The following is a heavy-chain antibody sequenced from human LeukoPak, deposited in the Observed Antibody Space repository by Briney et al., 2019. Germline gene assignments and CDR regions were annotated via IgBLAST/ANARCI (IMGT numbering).Heavy chain of an antibody. CDR1: GFTFFNYA. CDR3: AKDRGGGSGSSNLFDY. Sequence: PGGSLRLSCAASGFTFFNYAMSWVRQSPGKGLEWVSIISGSGGNTNYADSVKGRFTISRDNSKNTLYLQMNSLRAEDTAVYYCAKDRGGGSGSSNLFDYWGQGTLVTVSS. V-gene: IGHV3-23*01. D-gene: IGHD1-26*01. J-gene: IGHJ4*02. CDR2: ISGSGGNT.